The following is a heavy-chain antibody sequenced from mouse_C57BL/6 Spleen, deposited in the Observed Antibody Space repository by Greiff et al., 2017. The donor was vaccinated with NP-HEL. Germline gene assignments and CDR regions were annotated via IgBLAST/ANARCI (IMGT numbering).Heavy chain of an antibody. CDR1: GFTFSSYA. V-gene: IGHV5-4*01. CDR3: AREGGDFYYAMDY. CDR2: ISDGGSYT. D-gene: IGHD2-13*01. J-gene: IGHJ4*01. Sequence: DVMLVESGGGLVKPGGSLKLSCAASGFTFSSYAMSWVRQTPEKRLEWVATISDGGSYTYYPDNVKGRFTISRDNAKNNLYLQMSHLKSEDTAMYYCAREGGDFYYAMDYWGQGTSVTVSS.